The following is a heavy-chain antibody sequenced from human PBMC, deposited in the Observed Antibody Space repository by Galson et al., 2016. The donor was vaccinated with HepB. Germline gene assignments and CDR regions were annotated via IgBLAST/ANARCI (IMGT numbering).Heavy chain of an antibody. CDR3: ARHGRTAAVEFDY. CDR1: GGSISSGTYY. CDR2: IYSGGRT. Sequence: ETLSLTCTVSGGSISSGTYYWGWIRQPPGKGLEWIGTIYSGGRTYYNPSLMSRLTISVDTSKNQFSLRLSTVTAADTAVYYCARHGRTAAVEFDYWGQGTQVTVSS. J-gene: IGHJ4*02. D-gene: IGHD6-13*01. V-gene: IGHV4-39*01.